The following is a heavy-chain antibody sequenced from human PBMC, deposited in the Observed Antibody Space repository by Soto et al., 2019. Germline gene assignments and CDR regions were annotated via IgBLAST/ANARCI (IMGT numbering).Heavy chain of an antibody. Sequence: WVSLRLSCVASGCTFSNFGVVWVRQAPGKGLEWVTLISYAGSHKYTADSVKGRFTISRDNSKNMLDLQMNSLRSEDTAVYFCAKLSPPAPSNWYGNFDYWGQGTLVTVAS. CDR2: ISYAGSHK. CDR1: GCTFSNFG. J-gene: IGHJ4*02. CDR3: AKLSPPAPSNWYGNFDY. D-gene: IGHD6-13*01. V-gene: IGHV3-30*18.